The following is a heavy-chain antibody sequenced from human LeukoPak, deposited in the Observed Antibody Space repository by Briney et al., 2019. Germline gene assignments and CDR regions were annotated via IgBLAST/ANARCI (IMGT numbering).Heavy chain of an antibody. CDR3: ARSLLLVGATGKDYYYYYMDV. CDR1: GVSISSGSNY. J-gene: IGHJ6*03. CDR2: IYTSGST. V-gene: IGHV4-61*02. D-gene: IGHD1-26*01. Sequence: PSQTLSLSCTASGVSISSGSNYWGWLRQPAGKGREWIGSIYTSGSTNYNPSLKSRVTISLDSSKNQFSLKLSSVTAADTAVYYCARSLLLVGATGKDYYYYYMDVWGKGTTVTVSS.